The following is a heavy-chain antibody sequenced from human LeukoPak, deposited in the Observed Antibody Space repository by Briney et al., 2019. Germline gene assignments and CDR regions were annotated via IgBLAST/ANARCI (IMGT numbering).Heavy chain of an antibody. J-gene: IGHJ4*02. V-gene: IGHV4-39*01. CDR1: GGSVSSGGFY. Sequence: PSETLSLTCTVSGGSVSSGGFYWSWIRQPPGKGLVYIGSIHYSGSTYYNPSLKSRVTMSVDTSENQFSLKLSSVTAADTAVYYCARGSPYHSWGQGILVTVSS. D-gene: IGHD2-15*01. CDR3: ARGSPYHS. CDR2: IHYSGST.